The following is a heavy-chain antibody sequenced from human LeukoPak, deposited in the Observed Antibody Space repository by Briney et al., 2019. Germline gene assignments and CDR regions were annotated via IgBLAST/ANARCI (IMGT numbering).Heavy chain of an antibody. CDR1: GRSISTTNFY. V-gene: IGHV4-39*07. D-gene: IGHD4-17*01. J-gene: IGHJ6*02. CDR2: INHSGST. CDR3: ARGLYDYGDYGRDGMDV. Sequence: PSETLSLTCTVSGRSISTTNFYWGWIRQPPGKGLEWIGEINHSGSTNYNPSLKSRVTISVDTSKNQFSLKLSSVTAADTAVYYCARGLYDYGDYGRDGMDVWGQGTTVTVSS.